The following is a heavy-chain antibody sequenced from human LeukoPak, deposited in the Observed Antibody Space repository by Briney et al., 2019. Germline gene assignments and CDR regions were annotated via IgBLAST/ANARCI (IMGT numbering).Heavy chain of an antibody. CDR2: ISGSDFT. CDR3: ARDDLIVGGNNWFDP. J-gene: IGHJ5*02. V-gene: IGHV4-4*07. Sequence: SETLSLTCSVAGGSIKNFFWTWTRQSAGKGLEWIGRISGSDFTNYNPSLKSRVTLSIDTSKNQFSLRLNSVTAADTAVYYGARDDLIVGGNNWFDPWGRGILVTVSS. CDR1: GGSIKNFF. D-gene: IGHD3-22*01.